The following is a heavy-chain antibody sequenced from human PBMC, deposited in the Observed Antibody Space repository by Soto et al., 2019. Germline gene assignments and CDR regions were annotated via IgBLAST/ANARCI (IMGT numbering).Heavy chain of an antibody. J-gene: IGHJ4*02. Sequence: SETLSLTCTVSGGSISSGDYYWSWIRQPPGKGLEWIGYIYYSGSTYYNPSLKSRVTISVDTSKNQFSLKLSSVTAADTAVYYCARELVHTAMVQGFDYWGQGILVNVSS. V-gene: IGHV4-30-4*01. CDR2: IYYSGST. D-gene: IGHD5-18*01. CDR1: GGSISSGDYY. CDR3: ARELVHTAMVQGFDY.